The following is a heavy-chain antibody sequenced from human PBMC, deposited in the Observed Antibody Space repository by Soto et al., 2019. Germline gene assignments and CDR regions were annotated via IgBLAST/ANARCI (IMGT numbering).Heavy chain of an antibody. CDR2: VSTPFRTS. Sequence: QVQLVQSGAEVMKPGSSVKVSCKTSGVSFNNNGISWVRQAPGHGLEWMGGVSTPFRTSNYARKFQGRISITTDASTGTVNTELSSLTSEDTAQYYCARVLYYGSGSYSPYGMDVWGQGTTVTVSS. D-gene: IGHD3-10*01. J-gene: IGHJ6*02. CDR3: ARVLYYGSGSYSPYGMDV. V-gene: IGHV1-69*01. CDR1: GVSFNNNG.